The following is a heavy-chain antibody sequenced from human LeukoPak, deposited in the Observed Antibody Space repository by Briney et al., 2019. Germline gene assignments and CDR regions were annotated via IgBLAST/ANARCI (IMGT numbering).Heavy chain of an antibody. V-gene: IGHV3-7*01. D-gene: IGHD6-19*01. CDR3: ARVPNLIAVADH. CDR2: IKQDGSEK. J-gene: IGHJ4*02. Sequence: GSLRLSCAASGFTFSSYWMSWVRQAPGKGLEWVANIKQDGSEKYYVDSVKGRFTISRDNAKNSLYLRMNSLRAEDTAVYYCARVPNLIAVADHWGQGTLVTVSS. CDR1: GFTFSSYW.